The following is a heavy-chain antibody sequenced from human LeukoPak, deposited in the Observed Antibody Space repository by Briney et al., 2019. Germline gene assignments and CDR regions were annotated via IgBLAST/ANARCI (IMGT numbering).Heavy chain of an antibody. Sequence: SETLSLTCTVSGGSISSYYWSWIRQPAGKGLEWIGRIYTSGSTNYNPSLKSRVTMSVDTSKNQFSLKLSSVTAADTAVYYCARNDILTGSPNNWLDPWGQGTLVTVSS. J-gene: IGHJ5*02. D-gene: IGHD3-9*01. CDR3: ARNDILTGSPNNWLDP. V-gene: IGHV4-4*07. CDR2: IYTSGST. CDR1: GGSISSYY.